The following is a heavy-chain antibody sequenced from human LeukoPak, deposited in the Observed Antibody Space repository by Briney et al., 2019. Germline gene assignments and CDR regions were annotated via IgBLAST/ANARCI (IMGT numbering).Heavy chain of an antibody. D-gene: IGHD5-18*01. V-gene: IGHV4-59*08. CDR1: GGSISSYY. Sequence: PSETLSLTCTVSGGSISSYYWSWIRQPPGKGLEWIGYIYYSGSTNYNPSLKSRVTISVDTSKNQFSLKLSSVTAADTAVYYCARQEGYSYGYIGFDNWGQGTLVTVSS. CDR3: ARQEGYSYGYIGFDN. CDR2: IYYSGST. J-gene: IGHJ4*02.